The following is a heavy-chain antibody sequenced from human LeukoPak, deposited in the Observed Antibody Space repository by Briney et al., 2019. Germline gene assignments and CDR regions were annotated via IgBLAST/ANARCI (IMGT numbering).Heavy chain of an antibody. CDR2: ISYDGSNK. V-gene: IGHV3-30*18. Sequence: GRSLRLSCAASGFTFSSYGMHWVRQAPGKGLEWVAVISYDGSNKYYADSVKGRFTISRDNSKNTLYLQMNSLRAEGTAVYYCAKGYDSSGYYYFDYWGQGTLVTVSS. J-gene: IGHJ4*02. D-gene: IGHD3-22*01. CDR1: GFTFSSYG. CDR3: AKGYDSSGYYYFDY.